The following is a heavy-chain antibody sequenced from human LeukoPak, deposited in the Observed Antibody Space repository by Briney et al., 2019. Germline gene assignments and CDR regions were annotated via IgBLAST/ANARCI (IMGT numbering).Heavy chain of an antibody. D-gene: IGHD3-10*01. V-gene: IGHV3-74*01. CDR3: EKNMVYNYSFDY. Sequence: PGGSLRLSCEASGFTFSQYWMHWVRQAPGKGLVWVSRIDPDGSSTNYADSVKGRFTISRDNAKNTLYLQLNSLRAEDTAVYYCEKNMVYNYSFDYGGRGTRFTVSS. CDR1: GFTFSQYW. J-gene: IGHJ4*02. CDR2: IDPDGSST.